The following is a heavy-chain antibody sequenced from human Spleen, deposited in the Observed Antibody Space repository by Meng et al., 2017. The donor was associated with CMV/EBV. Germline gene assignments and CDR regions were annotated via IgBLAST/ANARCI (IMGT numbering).Heavy chain of an antibody. Sequence: TGAASADSISNQDWWSWVRQTPGKGLEWIGEVSYSGRNKYPPSLNRRVTISVDKTTKQFSLKGASVTAADTGAYFCARRPGYWSFDYWGQGNLVTVSS. D-gene: IGHD2-8*02. J-gene: IGHJ4*02. CDR1: ADSISNQDW. CDR2: VSYSGRN. V-gene: IGHV4-4*01. CDR3: ARRPGYWSFDY.